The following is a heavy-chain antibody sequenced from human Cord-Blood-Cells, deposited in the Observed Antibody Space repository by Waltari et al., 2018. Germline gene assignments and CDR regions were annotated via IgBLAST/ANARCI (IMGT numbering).Heavy chain of an antibody. V-gene: IGHV1-24*01. J-gene: IGHJ6*02. Sequence: QVQLVQSGAEVKKPGASVKVSCKVSGYTLTELSMHWVRQAPGKGLAWMGGFYREIGETIYAQKFQGRVTMTEETSTDTAYMELSSLRSEDTAVYYCATTYCSSTSCPYYYGMDVWGQGTTVTVSS. CDR3: ATTYCSSTSCPYYYGMDV. CDR2: FYREIGET. CDR1: GYTLTELS. D-gene: IGHD2-2*01.